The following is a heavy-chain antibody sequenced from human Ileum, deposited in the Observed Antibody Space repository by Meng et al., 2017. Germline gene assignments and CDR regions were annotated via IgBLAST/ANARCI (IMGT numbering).Heavy chain of an antibody. CDR3: ASGSGSLDY. CDR1: GGSVSSNIAA. CDR2: TYYRSKWYS. V-gene: IGHV6-1*01. Sequence: QIQLQQQGPGLVKPSLPLSPTCAVSGGSVSSNIAAWNWIRQSPLRGLEWLGRTYYRSKWYSEYAVSVKSRISITPDTSKNQFSLQMNSVTPEDTAVYYCASGSGSLDYWGPGTLVTVSS. D-gene: IGHD3-3*01. J-gene: IGHJ4*02.